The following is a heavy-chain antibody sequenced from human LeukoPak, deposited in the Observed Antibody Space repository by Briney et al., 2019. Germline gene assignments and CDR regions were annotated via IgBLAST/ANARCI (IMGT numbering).Heavy chain of an antibody. CDR2: INDDGRST. CDR3: ARVRWGGLYYFDY. CDR1: GFTFSSYW. J-gene: IGHJ4*02. V-gene: IGHV3-74*01. Sequence: GSLRLSCAASGFTFSSYWMHWVRQAPGKGLGGVSRINDDGRSTSYADSVKGRFTISRDNAKNTLYLQMNSLRAEDTAVYYCARVRWGGLYYFDYWGQGTLVTVSS. D-gene: IGHD3-16*01.